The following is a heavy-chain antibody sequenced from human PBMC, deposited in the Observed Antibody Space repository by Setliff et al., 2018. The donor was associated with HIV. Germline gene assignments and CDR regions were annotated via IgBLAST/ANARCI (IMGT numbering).Heavy chain of an antibody. CDR3: ARGLDYGNYVRYFDY. J-gene: IGHJ4*02. CDR2: ISGSGDST. Sequence: PGGSLRLSCAASGFTFSSYAMSWVRQAPGKGLEWVSAISGSGDSTYYADSVKGRFTISRDNSKNTLYLQMNSLRAEDTAVYYCARGLDYGNYVRYFDYWGQGTLVTVSS. D-gene: IGHD4-17*01. CDR1: GFTFSSYA. V-gene: IGHV3-23*01.